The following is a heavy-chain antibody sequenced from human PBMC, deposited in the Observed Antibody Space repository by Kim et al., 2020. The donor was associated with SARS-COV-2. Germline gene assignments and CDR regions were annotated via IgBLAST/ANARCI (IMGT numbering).Heavy chain of an antibody. J-gene: IGHJ4*02. CDR1: GFTFDDYA. D-gene: IGHD4-17*01. CDR2: ISGDGGST. CDR3: AKVGYGGSFDY. Sequence: GGSLRLSCAASGFTFDDYAMHWVRQAPGKGLEWVSLISGDGGSTYYADSVKGRFTISRDNSKNSLYLQMNSLRTEDTAVYYCAKVGYGGSFDYWGQGTLVTVSS. V-gene: IGHV3-43*02.